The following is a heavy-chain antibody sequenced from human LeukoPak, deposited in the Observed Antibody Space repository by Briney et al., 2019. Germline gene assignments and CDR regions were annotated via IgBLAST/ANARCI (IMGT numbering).Heavy chain of an antibody. CDR2: INHSGST. J-gene: IGHJ4*02. V-gene: IGHV4-34*01. D-gene: IGHD5-18*01. CDR3: ARVDTAMVTSDFDY. Sequence: SETLSLTCAVYGGSFCGYYWSWIRQPPGKGLEWIGEINHSGSTNYNPSLKSRVTISVDTSKNQFSLKLSSVTAADTAVYYCARVDTAMVTSDFDYWGQGTLVTVSS. CDR1: GGSFCGYY.